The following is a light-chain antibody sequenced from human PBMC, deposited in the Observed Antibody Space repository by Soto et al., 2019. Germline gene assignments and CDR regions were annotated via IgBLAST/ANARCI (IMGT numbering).Light chain of an antibody. Sequence: QSALTQPPSASGSPGQSVTISCTGTSSDVGVYNYVSWYQQHPGKAPKLMIYDVNKRPSGVPDRFSGSKSGNTASLTVSGLKAEDEADSYCISYAGSSIWVFGGGTKLTVL. CDR3: ISYAGSSIWV. CDR1: SSDVGVYNY. V-gene: IGLV2-8*01. CDR2: DVN. J-gene: IGLJ3*02.